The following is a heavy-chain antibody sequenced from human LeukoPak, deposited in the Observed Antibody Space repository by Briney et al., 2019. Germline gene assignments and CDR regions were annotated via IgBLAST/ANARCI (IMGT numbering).Heavy chain of an antibody. CDR1: GYSISSGYY. D-gene: IGHD6-19*01. CDR3: ARDSLLSSGRQI. Sequence: SETLSLTCTVSGYSISSGYYWGWIRQPPGKGLEWIGSIYHSGSTYYNPSLKSRVTISVDTSKNQFSLNLSSVTAADTAVYYCARDSLLSSGRQIWGQGTMVTVSS. J-gene: IGHJ3*02. V-gene: IGHV4-38-2*02. CDR2: IYHSGST.